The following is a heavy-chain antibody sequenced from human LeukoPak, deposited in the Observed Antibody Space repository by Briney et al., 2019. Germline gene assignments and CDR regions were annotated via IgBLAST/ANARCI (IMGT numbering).Heavy chain of an antibody. V-gene: IGHV4-59*08. Sequence: SETLSLTCTVSGGSISSYYWSWSRQPPGKGLEWIGYIYYSGSTNYNPSLKSRVTISVDTSKNQFSLKLSSVTAADTAVYYCARGRQWLVDWGQGTLVTVSS. CDR3: ARGRQWLVD. J-gene: IGHJ4*02. CDR2: IYYSGST. D-gene: IGHD6-19*01. CDR1: GGSISSYY.